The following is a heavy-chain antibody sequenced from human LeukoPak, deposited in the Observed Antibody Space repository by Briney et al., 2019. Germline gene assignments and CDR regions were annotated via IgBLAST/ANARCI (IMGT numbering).Heavy chain of an antibody. Sequence: ASVKVSCKASGYSFTGQYMHWVRQAPGQGLEWMGWINPNSGDTNYAQKFQGRVTMTRDTSISTAYMELTRLTSDDTAVYSCAKDFFFDRVYCYYGGRGPLVTVPS. J-gene: IGHJ4*02. D-gene: IGHD2-21*01. CDR1: GYSFTGQY. CDR3: AKDFFFDRVYCYY. V-gene: IGHV1-2*02. CDR2: INPNSGDT.